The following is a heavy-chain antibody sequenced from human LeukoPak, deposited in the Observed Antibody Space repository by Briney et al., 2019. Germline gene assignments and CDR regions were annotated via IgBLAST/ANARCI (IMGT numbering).Heavy chain of an antibody. V-gene: IGHV1-8*01. D-gene: IGHD7-27*01. CDR2: MNPNSGNT. CDR3: ARGPPTNWGSSRDYYYYYMDV. J-gene: IGHJ6*03. Sequence: ASVKVSCKASGYTFTGYDINWVRQATGQGLEWMGWMNPNSGNTGYAQKFQGRVTMTRNTSISTAYMELSSLRSEDTAVYYCARGPPTNWGSSRDYYYYYMDVWGKGTTVTVSS. CDR1: GYTFTGYD.